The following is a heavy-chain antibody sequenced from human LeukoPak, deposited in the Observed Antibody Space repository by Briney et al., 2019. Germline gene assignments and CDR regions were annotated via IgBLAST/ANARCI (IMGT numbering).Heavy chain of an antibody. CDR2: IKQDGSEK. D-gene: IGHD3-10*01. V-gene: IGHV3-7*01. Sequence: GGSLRLSCAGSGITFSSYWMSWVRQAPGKGPEWVANIKQDGSEKYYVDSVKGRFTIPRDNVKNSLYLQMNSLRTEDTAVYYCALKPSGPYYFGYWGQGTLVTVSS. CDR1: GITFSSYW. J-gene: IGHJ4*02. CDR3: ALKPSGPYYFGY.